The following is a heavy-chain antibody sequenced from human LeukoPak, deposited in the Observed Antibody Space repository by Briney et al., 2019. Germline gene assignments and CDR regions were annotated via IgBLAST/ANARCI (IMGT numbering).Heavy chain of an antibody. D-gene: IGHD3-22*01. CDR2: INHSGST. CDR3: ARDVDYYDSSGYQY. CDR1: GGSISSYY. V-gene: IGHV4-38-2*02. J-gene: IGHJ4*02. Sequence: SETLSLTCTVSGGSISSYYWSWIRQPPGKGLEWIGSINHSGSTYYNPSLKSRVIISVDTSKNQFSLKLSSVTAADTAVYYCARDVDYYDSSGYQYWGQGTLVTVSS.